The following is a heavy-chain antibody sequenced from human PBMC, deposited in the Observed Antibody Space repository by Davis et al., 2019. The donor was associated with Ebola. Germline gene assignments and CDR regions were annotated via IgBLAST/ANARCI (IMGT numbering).Heavy chain of an antibody. D-gene: IGHD2-2*02. CDR1: AGTFSSYA. J-gene: IGHJ6*02. V-gene: IGHV1-69*04. CDR3: ARELVPAAIPPYYYYGMDV. CDR2: IIPILGIA. Sequence: SVQISCKASAGTFSSYAISWVRQAPGQGLEWMGRIIPILGIANYAQKFQGRVTITADKSTSTAYMELSSPRSEDTAVYYCARELVPAAIPPYYYYGMDVWGQGTTVTVSS.